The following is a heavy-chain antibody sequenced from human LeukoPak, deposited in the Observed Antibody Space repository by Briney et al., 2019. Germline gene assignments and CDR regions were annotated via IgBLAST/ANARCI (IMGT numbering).Heavy chain of an antibody. J-gene: IGHJ4*02. CDR2: MNPNSGNT. D-gene: IGHD5-18*01. CDR3: ARGRIGGYSYGYDLDY. CDR1: GYTFTSYD. V-gene: IGHV1-8*01. Sequence: ASVKVSCKASGYTFTSYDINWVLQATGQGLEWMGWMNPNSGNTGYAQKFQGRVTMTRNTSISTAYMELSSLRSEDTAVYYCARGRIGGYSYGYDLDYWGQGTLVTVSS.